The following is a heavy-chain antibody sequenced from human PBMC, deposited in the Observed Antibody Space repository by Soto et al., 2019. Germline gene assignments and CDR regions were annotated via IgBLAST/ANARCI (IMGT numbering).Heavy chain of an antibody. J-gene: IGHJ4*02. Sequence: EVQLVESGGGLAQPGGSLRLSCAASGFTFSSYWMHWVRQAPGKGLVWVSRINTDGSSTTYADSVKGRFTVSRDNAKNTLYLQMISLRVEATAVYYCSRDGGAAFDYWGQGTVVTVSS. CDR2: INTDGSST. CDR3: SRDGGAAFDY. V-gene: IGHV3-74*01. CDR1: GFTFSSYW. D-gene: IGHD1-26*01.